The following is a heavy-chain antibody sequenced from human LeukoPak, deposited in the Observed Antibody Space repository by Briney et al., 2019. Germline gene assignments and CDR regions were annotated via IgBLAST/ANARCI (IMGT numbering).Heavy chain of an antibody. Sequence: SQTLSLTCAISGDSVSSNSVTWNWIRQSPSRGLEWLGKTYYRSTWYNDYAVSVRGRITVNPDTSKNQFSLHLNSVTPEDTAVYYCARRLTQYDCFDPWGQGILVTVSS. CDR2: TYYRSTWYN. CDR1: GDSVSSNSVT. D-gene: IGHD2-2*01. V-gene: IGHV6-1*01. J-gene: IGHJ5*02. CDR3: ARRLTQYDCFDP.